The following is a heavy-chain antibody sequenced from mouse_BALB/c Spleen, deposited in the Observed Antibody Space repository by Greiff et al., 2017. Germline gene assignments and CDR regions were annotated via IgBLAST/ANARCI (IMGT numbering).Heavy chain of an antibody. D-gene: IGHD2-2*01. CDR3: ARHGGYDGPYYAMDY. V-gene: IGHV5-6*01. J-gene: IGHJ4*01. CDR2: ISSGGSYT. CDR1: GFTFSSYG. Sequence: EVQRVESGGDLVKPGGSLKLSCAASGFTFSSYGMSWVRQTPDKRLEWVATISSGGSYTYYPDSVKGRFTISRDNAKNTLYLQMSSLKSEDTAMYYCARHGGYDGPYYAMDYWGQGTSVTVSS.